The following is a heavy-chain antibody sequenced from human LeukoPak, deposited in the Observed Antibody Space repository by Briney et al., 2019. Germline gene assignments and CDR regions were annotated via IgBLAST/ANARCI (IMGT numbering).Heavy chain of an antibody. V-gene: IGHV1-18*01. CDR3: ASMVRGVILSY. J-gene: IGHJ4*02. CDR2: ISAYNGNT. Sequence: ASVKVSCKASGYTFASYGISWVRQAPGQGLEWMGWISAYNGNTNYAQKLQGRVTMTTDTSTSTAYMELRSLRSDDTAVYYCASMVRGVILSYWGQGTLVTVSS. D-gene: IGHD3-10*01. CDR1: GYTFASYG.